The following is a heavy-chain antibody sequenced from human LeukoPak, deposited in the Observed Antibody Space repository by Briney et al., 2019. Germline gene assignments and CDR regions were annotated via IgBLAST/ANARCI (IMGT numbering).Heavy chain of an antibody. V-gene: IGHV3-30-3*01. Sequence: GGSLRLSCAASGFTFSSYAMHWVRQAPGKGLEWVAVISYDGSNKYYADSVKGRFTISRDNSKNTLYLQMNSLRAEDTAVYCCARAEGTYLVDYWGQGTLVTVSS. CDR2: ISYDGSNK. CDR3: ARAEGTYLVDY. CDR1: GFTFSSYA. D-gene: IGHD1-1*01. J-gene: IGHJ4*02.